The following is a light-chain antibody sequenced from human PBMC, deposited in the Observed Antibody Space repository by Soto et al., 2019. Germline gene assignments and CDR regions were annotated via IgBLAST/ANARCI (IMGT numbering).Light chain of an antibody. CDR1: SSDVGAYNH. J-gene: IGLJ3*02. Sequence: QSALTQPASVSGSPGQSITISCTGTSSDVGAYNHVSWYQHHPGKAPKLMIYDVSKRPSGVPDRFSGSKSGNTASLTISGLQAEDEANYYCCSYAGSYPGVFGGGTKVTVL. CDR2: DVS. V-gene: IGLV2-11*01. CDR3: CSYAGSYPGV.